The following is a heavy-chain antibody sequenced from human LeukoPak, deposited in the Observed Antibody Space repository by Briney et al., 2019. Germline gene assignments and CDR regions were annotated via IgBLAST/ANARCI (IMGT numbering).Heavy chain of an antibody. CDR2: IFPIVGTA. CDR1: GGTFSRYL. V-gene: IGHV1-69*13. CDR3: ARGGGYCSSTSCYDCYYMDV. Sequence: SVKVSCKASGGTFSRYLINWVRQARGQGLEWMGGIFPIVGTADYAQKFQGRVTITADESTSTASLELSSLKSEDTAVYYCARGGGYCSSTSCYDCYYMDVWGKGTTVTISS. J-gene: IGHJ6*03. D-gene: IGHD2-2*01.